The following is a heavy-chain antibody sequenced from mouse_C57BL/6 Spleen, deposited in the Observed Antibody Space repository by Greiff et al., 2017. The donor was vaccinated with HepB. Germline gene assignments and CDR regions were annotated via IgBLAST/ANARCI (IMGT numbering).Heavy chain of an antibody. CDR3: ARNSITTVVPAY. D-gene: IGHD1-1*01. J-gene: IGHJ3*01. V-gene: IGHV5-17*01. CDR2: ISSGSSTI. CDR1: GFTFSDYG. Sequence: DVKLVESGGGLVKPGGSLKLSCAASGFTFSDYGMHWVRQAPEKGLEWVAYISSGSSTIYYADTVKGRFTISRDNAKNTLFLQMTSLRSEDTAMYYCARNSITTVVPAYWGQGTLVTVSA.